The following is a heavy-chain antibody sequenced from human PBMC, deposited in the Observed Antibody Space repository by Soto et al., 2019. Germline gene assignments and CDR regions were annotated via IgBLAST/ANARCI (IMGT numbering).Heavy chain of an antibody. Sequence: ASVKVSCKVSGYTLTELSMHWVRQAPGKGLEWMGGFDPEDGETIYAQKFQGRVTITADESTSTAYMELSSLRSEDTAVYYCASPSYYYDSSFGDAFDIWGQGTMVTVSS. V-gene: IGHV1-24*01. J-gene: IGHJ3*02. D-gene: IGHD3-22*01. CDR2: FDPEDGET. CDR1: GYTLTELS. CDR3: ASPSYYYDSSFGDAFDI.